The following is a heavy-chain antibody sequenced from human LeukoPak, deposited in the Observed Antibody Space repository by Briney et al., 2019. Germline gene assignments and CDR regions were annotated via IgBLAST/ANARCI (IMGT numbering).Heavy chain of an antibody. CDR2: ISGSGGST. Sequence: GGSLRLSCAASGFTFSSYAMSWVRQAPGKGLEWVSAISGSGGSTYYADSVKGRYTISRDNSKNTLYLQMNSLRAEDTAVYYCAKDYGPLLASYYYYGMDVWGQGTTVTVSS. J-gene: IGHJ6*02. D-gene: IGHD1-26*01. V-gene: IGHV3-23*01. CDR3: AKDYGPLLASYYYYGMDV. CDR1: GFTFSSYA.